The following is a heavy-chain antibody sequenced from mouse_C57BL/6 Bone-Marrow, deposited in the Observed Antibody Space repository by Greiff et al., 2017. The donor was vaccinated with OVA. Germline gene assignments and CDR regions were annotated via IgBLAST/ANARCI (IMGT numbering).Heavy chain of an antibody. CDR1: GYTFTSYW. CDR2: IYPGSGST. J-gene: IGHJ3*01. CDR3: ARTYYGSSYPWFAY. D-gene: IGHD1-1*01. Sequence: QVQLQQPWAELVKPGASVKMSCKASGYTFTSYWITWVKQRPGQGLEWIGDIYPGSGSTNYNEKFKSKATLTVDTSSSTAYMQLSSLTSEDSAVYYCARTYYGSSYPWFAYWGQGTLVTVSA. V-gene: IGHV1-55*01.